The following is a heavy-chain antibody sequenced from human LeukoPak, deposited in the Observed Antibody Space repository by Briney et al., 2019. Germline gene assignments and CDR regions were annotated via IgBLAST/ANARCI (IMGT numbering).Heavy chain of an antibody. CDR2: IWYDGSKK. Sequence: GGSLRLSCAASGFTFSSHGMHWVRQAPGKGLEWVALIWYDGSKKNYADSVKGRFTISRDDSKSTLYLQINSLRAKDTAVYYCAKDLSYGSNWFDPWGQGTLVTVSS. CDR3: AKDLSYGSNWFDP. CDR1: GFTFSSHG. D-gene: IGHD5-18*01. J-gene: IGHJ5*02. V-gene: IGHV3-33*06.